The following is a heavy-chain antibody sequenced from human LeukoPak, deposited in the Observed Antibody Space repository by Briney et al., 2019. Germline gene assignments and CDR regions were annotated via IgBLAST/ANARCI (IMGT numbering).Heavy chain of an antibody. CDR1: GGSISSYY. V-gene: IGHV4-59*08. J-gene: IGHJ3*02. CDR2: IYYSGST. D-gene: IGHD4-17*01. CDR3: ARHLEQSTVTDDAFDI. Sequence: PSETLSLTCTVSGGSISSYYWSWIRQPPGKGLEWIGYIYYSGSTNYNPSLKSRVTISVDTSKNQFSLKLTSVTAADTAVYYCARHLEQSTVTDDAFDIWGQGTVVTVSS.